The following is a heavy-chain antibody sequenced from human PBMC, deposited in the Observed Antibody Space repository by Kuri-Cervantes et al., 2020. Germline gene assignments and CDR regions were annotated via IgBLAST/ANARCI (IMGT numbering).Heavy chain of an antibody. D-gene: IGHD3-22*01. J-gene: IGHJ4*02. CDR2: IDHSGST. CDR1: RGSFSGYY. Sequence: SETLSLTCAVYRGSFSGYYWTWIRQPPGKGLEWIGEIDHSGSTNYHPSLKRRVTISVDTSKNQFSLKLRSVTAADTAVYYCARDSSGYYYFDFWGQGTLVTVSS. V-gene: IGHV4-34*01. CDR3: ARDSSGYYYFDF.